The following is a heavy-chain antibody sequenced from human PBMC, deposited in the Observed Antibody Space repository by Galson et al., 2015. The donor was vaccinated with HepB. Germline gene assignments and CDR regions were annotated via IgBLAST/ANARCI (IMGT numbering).Heavy chain of an antibody. D-gene: IGHD3-22*01. V-gene: IGHV3-30-3*01. J-gene: IGHJ4*02. Sequence: SLRLSCAASGFTFSSHTIHWVRQAPGKGLEWVAFISYDGSNKYYADSVKGRFTISRDNSKNTVYLQMNSLRPEDTAVYYCARDSTYYHDGSAYSFVIPFDYWGQGTLVTVSS. CDR2: ISYDGSNK. CDR1: GFTFSSHT. CDR3: ARDSTYYHDGSAYSFVIPFDY.